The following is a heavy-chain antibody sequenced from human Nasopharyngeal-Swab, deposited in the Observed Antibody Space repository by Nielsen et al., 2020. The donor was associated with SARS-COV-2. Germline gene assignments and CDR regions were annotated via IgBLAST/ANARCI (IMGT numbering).Heavy chain of an antibody. CDR1: GYSFTSYW. V-gene: IGHV5-51*01. CDR3: ARIPEQLVQPVDY. CDR2: IYPGDSDT. J-gene: IGHJ4*02. D-gene: IGHD6-6*01. Sequence: GESLKIPCQGSGYSFTSYWIGWVRQMPGKGLEWMGIIYPGDSDTRYSPSFQGQVTISADKSISTAYLQWRSLKASATAMYYCARIPEQLVQPVDYWGQGTLVTVSS.